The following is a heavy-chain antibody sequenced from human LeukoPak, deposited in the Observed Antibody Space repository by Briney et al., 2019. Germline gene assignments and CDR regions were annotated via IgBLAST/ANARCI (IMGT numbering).Heavy chain of an antibody. D-gene: IGHD1-26*01. CDR1: GFTVGSNY. V-gene: IGHV3-53*01. Sequence: PGGSLRLSCAASGFTVGSNYMSWVRQAPGKGLEWVSVIYSGGSTYYADSVKGRLTISRDNSKNTLYLQMNSLRAVDTAVYYCARGGSYLVSDAFDIWGQGTMVTVSS. J-gene: IGHJ3*02. CDR3: ARGGSYLVSDAFDI. CDR2: IYSGGST.